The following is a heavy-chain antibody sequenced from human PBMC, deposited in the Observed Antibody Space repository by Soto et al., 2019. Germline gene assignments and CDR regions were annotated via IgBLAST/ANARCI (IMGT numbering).Heavy chain of an antibody. CDR3: AKVRYNWNPETLNNWFDP. CDR1: GFTFSSYA. J-gene: IGHJ5*02. CDR2: ISGSDGST. D-gene: IGHD1-20*01. V-gene: IGHV3-23*01. Sequence: GGSLRLSCAASGFTFSSYAMSWVRQAPGKGLEWVSAISGSDGSTYYADSVKGRFTISRDNSKNTLYLQMSSLRAEDTALYYCAKVRYNWNPETLNNWFDPWGQGTLVTVSS.